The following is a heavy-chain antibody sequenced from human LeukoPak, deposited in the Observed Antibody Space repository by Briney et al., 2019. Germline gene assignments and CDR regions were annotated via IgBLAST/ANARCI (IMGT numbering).Heavy chain of an antibody. CDR2: INPSGGST. CDR1: GYTFTSYY. D-gene: IGHD6-13*01. V-gene: IGHV1-46*01. J-gene: IGHJ4*02. Sequence: ASVKVSCKASGYTFTSYYMHWVRQAPGQGLEWMGIINPSGGSTSYAQKFQGRVTMTRDTSTSTVYMELSSLRSEDTAVYYCARAGKRIAAAGAFDYWGQGTLVTVSS. CDR3: ARAGKRIAAAGAFDY.